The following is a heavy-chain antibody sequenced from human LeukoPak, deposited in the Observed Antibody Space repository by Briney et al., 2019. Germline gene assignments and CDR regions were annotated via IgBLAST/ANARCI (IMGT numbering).Heavy chain of an antibody. CDR3: ARDWSHFTMVRGVVDAFDI. CDR1: GFTFSSYW. J-gene: IGHJ3*02. Sequence: PGGSLRLSCAASGFTFSSYWMSWVRQAPGKGLEWVANIKQDGSEKYYVDSVKGRFTISRDNAKNSLYLQMNSLRAEDTAVYYCARDWSHFTMVRGVVDAFDIWGQGTMVTVFS. V-gene: IGHV3-7*01. CDR2: IKQDGSEK. D-gene: IGHD3-10*01.